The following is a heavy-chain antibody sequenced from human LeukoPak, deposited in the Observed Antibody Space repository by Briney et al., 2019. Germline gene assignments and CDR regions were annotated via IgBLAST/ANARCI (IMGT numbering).Heavy chain of an antibody. CDR3: ARGPPLLLWSGSLDPLDY. J-gene: IGHJ4*02. CDR2: ISAYNGNT. Sequence: ASVKVSCKASGYTFTSYGISWVRQAPGQGLDWMGWISAYNGNTNYAQKLQGRVTMTTDTSTSTAYMELRSLRSDDTAVYYCARGPPLLLWSGSLDPLDYWGQGTLVTVSS. V-gene: IGHV1-18*01. D-gene: IGHD3-10*01. CDR1: GYTFTSYG.